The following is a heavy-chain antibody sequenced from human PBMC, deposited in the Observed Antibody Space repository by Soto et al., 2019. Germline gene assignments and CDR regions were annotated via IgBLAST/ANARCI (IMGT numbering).Heavy chain of an antibody. Sequence: EVQLVESGGGLVKPGGSLRLSCAASGFTFSSYSMNWVRQAPGKGLEWVSSISSSSSYIYYAYSVKGRFTISRDNAKNSLYLQMNSLRAEHTAVYFCARDSTVATIDYWGQGTLVTVSS. CDR1: GFTFSSYS. CDR2: ISSSSSYI. V-gene: IGHV3-21*01. D-gene: IGHD5-12*01. CDR3: ARDSTVATIDY. J-gene: IGHJ4*02.